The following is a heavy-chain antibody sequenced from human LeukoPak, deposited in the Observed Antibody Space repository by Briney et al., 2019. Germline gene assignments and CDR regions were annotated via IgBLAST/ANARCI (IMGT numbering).Heavy chain of an antibody. J-gene: IGHJ3*02. V-gene: IGHV4-34*01. Sequence: PSETLSLTCEVHGGXSSGYYCSWIRQPPGKGLEWIGEINHSGSTNYNPSLKSRVTISIDTSKKQFSLKLSSVTAADTAVYYCARPDPGAVTTDTFDIWGQGTMVTVSS. D-gene: IGHD1-14*01. CDR2: INHSGST. CDR1: GGXSSGYY. CDR3: ARPDPGAVTTDTFDI.